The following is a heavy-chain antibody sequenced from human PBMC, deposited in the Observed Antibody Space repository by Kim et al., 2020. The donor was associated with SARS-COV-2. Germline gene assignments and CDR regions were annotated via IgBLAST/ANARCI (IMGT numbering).Heavy chain of an antibody. CDR3: ARNRYTSSWYFCDS. J-gene: IGHJ5*02. CDR1: GFTFSSYA. Sequence: GGSLRLSCASSGFTFSSYAMSWVRQAPGKGLEWVSAISGSGGTTYYADSVKGRFTISRDNSENTLYLQLNSLRAEDTAAYYCARNRYTSSWYFCDSWGQG. V-gene: IGHV3-23*01. D-gene: IGHD6-13*01. CDR2: ISGSGGTT.